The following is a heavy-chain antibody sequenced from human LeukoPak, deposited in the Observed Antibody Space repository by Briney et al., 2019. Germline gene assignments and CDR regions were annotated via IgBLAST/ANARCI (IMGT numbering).Heavy chain of an antibody. CDR1: GFTFSSYA. D-gene: IGHD1-26*01. CDR2: LSGSAGST. CDR3: ARDSASGSYRHAFDI. V-gene: IGHV3-23*01. Sequence: PGGSLRLSCAASGFTFSSYAMSWVRQAPGKGLEWVSALSGSAGSTYYADSVKGRFTISRDNAKNSLYLQMNSLRDEDTAVYYCARDSASGSYRHAFDIWGQGTMVTVSS. J-gene: IGHJ3*02.